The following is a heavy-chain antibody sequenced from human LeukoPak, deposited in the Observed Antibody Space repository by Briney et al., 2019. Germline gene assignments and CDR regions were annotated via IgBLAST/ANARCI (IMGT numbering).Heavy chain of an antibody. CDR2: IIPIFGTA. CDR1: GGTFSSYA. V-gene: IGHV1-69*13. CDR3: ARPPTSSRGGRYYYMDV. J-gene: IGHJ6*03. D-gene: IGHD2-15*01. Sequence: SVKVSCKASGGTFSSYAISWVRQAPGQGLEWMGGIIPIFGTANYAQKFQGGVTITADESTSTAYMELSSLRSEDTAVYYCARPPTSSRGGRYYYMDVWGKGTTVTVSS.